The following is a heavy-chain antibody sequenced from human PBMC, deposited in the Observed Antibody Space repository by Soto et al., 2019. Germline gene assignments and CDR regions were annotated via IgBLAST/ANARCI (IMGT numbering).Heavy chain of an antibody. V-gene: IGHV3-72*01. CDR1: GFTFSDHY. CDR3: ARRWVEGGNPFRAPFDI. Sequence: GGSLRLSCAASGFTFSDHYMDWVRQAPGKGLEWVGRTRNKANSYTTEYAASVKGRFTISRDDSKNSLYLQMNSLKTEDTAVYYCARRWVEGGNPFRAPFDIWGQGTMVTVSS. CDR2: TRNKANSYTT. J-gene: IGHJ3*02. D-gene: IGHD2-15*01.